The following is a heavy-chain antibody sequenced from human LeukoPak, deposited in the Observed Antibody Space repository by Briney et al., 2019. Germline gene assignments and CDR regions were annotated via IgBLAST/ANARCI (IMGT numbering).Heavy chain of an antibody. CDR2: IGTSSSSI. Sequence: GGSLRLSCAASGFIFRSYSMNWVRQAPGKGLEWVSYIGTSSSSIYYADSIKGRFTISRDNAKNSLYLQMNSLRAEDTAVYFCARLYGSGNYCLDYWGQGSLVTVSS. D-gene: IGHD3-10*01. CDR1: GFIFRSYS. J-gene: IGHJ4*02. V-gene: IGHV3-21*05. CDR3: ARLYGSGNYCLDY.